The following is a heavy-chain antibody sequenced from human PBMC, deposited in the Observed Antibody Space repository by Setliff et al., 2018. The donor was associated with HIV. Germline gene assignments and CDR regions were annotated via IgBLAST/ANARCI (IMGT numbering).Heavy chain of an antibody. D-gene: IGHD6-6*01. CDR1: GGSFSGYY. CDR2: ISHTGNT. J-gene: IGHJ6*03. Sequence: SETLSLTCAVYGGSFSGYYWSWLRQYPGKGLEWIGEISHTGNTHYNPSLKSRLIMSVDTSKNQFSLRVRSVSAADTAVYYCASQYSSSAQNYMDVWGQGTTVTVS. CDR3: ASQYSSSAQNYMDV. V-gene: IGHV4-34*01.